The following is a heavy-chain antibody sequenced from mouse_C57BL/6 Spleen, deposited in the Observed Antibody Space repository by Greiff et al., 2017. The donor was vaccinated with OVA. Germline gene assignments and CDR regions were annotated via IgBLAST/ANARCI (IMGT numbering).Heavy chain of an antibody. J-gene: IGHJ3*01. D-gene: IGHD3-2*02. Sequence: QVHVKQSGAELVKPGASVKISCKASGYAFSSYWMNWVKQRPGKGLEWIGQIYPGDGDTNYNGKFKGKATLTADKSSSSAYMQLSSLPSEDSAVYFCAPDSSGPFAYWGQGTPVTVSA. CDR1: GYAFSSYW. CDR2: IYPGDGDT. V-gene: IGHV1-80*01. CDR3: APDSSGPFAY.